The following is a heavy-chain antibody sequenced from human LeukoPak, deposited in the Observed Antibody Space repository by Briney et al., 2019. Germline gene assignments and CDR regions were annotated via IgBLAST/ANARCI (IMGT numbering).Heavy chain of an antibody. V-gene: IGHV3-23*01. CDR1: GFTFSSYA. Sequence: GGSLRLSCAASGFTFSSYAMSWVRQAPGKGLEWVSAISGSGGSTYYADSVKGRFTISRDNSKNTLYLQMNSLRAEDTAVYYCARGRWMTAATYWYFDLWGRGTQVTVSS. D-gene: IGHD2-21*02. CDR2: ISGSGGST. J-gene: IGHJ2*01. CDR3: ARGRWMTAATYWYFDL.